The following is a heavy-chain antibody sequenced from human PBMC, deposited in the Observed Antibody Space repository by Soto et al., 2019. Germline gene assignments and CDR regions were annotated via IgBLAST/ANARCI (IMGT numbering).Heavy chain of an antibody. CDR1: GGSISSYY. CDR2: IYYSGST. Sequence: SETLSLTCTVSGGSISSYYWSWIRQPPGKGLEWIGYIYYSGSTNYNPSLKSRVTISVDTSKNQFSLKLSSVTAADTAVYYCARGVISREYIVIVPAPPFFDYWGQGTLVTVSS. V-gene: IGHV4-59*01. J-gene: IGHJ4*02. CDR3: ARGVISREYIVIVPAPPFFDY. D-gene: IGHD2-2*01.